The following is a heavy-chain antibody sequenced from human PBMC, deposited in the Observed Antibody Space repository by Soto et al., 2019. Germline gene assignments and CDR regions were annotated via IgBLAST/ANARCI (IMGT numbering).Heavy chain of an antibody. J-gene: IGHJ6*02. V-gene: IGHV1-2*04. D-gene: IGHD5-12*01. Sequence: ASVKVSCKASGYTFTGYYMHWVRQAPGQGLEWMGWINPNSGGTNYAQKFQGWVTMTRDTSISTAYMELSRLRFDDTAVYYCARVQGSGYDWDYYGMDVWGQGTTVTVS. CDR3: ARVQGSGYDWDYYGMDV. CDR2: INPNSGGT. CDR1: GYTFTGYY.